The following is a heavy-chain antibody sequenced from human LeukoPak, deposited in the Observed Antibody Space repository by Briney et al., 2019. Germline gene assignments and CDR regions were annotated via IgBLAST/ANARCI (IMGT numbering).Heavy chain of an antibody. CDR3: ARDRLVAAAARNWFDP. D-gene: IGHD6-13*01. Sequence: PGGSLRLSCAASGFTFSSYAMHWVRQAPGKGLEWVAVISYDGSNEYYADSVKGRFTISRDNSKNTLYLQMNSLRTEDTAVYYCARDRLVAAAARNWFDPWGQGTLVTVSS. CDR2: ISYDGSNE. J-gene: IGHJ5*02. V-gene: IGHV3-30-3*01. CDR1: GFTFSSYA.